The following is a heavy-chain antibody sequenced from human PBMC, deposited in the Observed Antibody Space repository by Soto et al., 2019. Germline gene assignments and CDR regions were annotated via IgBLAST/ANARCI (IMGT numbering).Heavy chain of an antibody. CDR3: ARFGGGMDV. CDR2: TNHSGST. J-gene: IGHJ6*02. V-gene: IGHV4-4*02. D-gene: IGHD3-10*01. CDR1: GGSSAGINR. Sequence: QGPLKESGPGLVKPSGPRSLTSAVPGGSSAGINRWYWFRQPQGKGLEWMGETNHSGSTNYSPPLKRRVTISVEKSKDHFSLKLSSVTAADTAVYYCARFGGGMDVWGQGTTVTVSS.